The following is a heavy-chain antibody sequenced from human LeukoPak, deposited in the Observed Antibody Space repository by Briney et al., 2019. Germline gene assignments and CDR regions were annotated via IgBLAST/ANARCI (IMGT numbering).Heavy chain of an antibody. D-gene: IGHD3-10*02. CDR3: AELGITMIGGV. J-gene: IGHJ6*04. CDR2: IKQEGSEK. Sequence: GGSLRLSCAASGFTFSSYWMSWVRQAPGKGLEWVANIKQEGSEKYYVDSVKGRFTISRDNAKNSLYLQMNSLRAEDTAVYYCAELGITMIGGVWGKGTTVTISS. V-gene: IGHV3-7*01. CDR1: GFTFSSYW.